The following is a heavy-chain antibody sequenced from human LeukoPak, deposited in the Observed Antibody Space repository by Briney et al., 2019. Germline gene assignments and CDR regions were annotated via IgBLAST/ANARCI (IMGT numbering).Heavy chain of an antibody. CDR3: AKDWLKDDAFDI. CDR1: GFTFDDYA. J-gene: IGHJ3*02. CDR2: ISGDGGST. V-gene: IGHV3-43*02. D-gene: IGHD3-16*01. Sequence: GGSLRLSCAASGFTFDDYAMHWVRHAPGKGLEWVSLISGDGGSTYYADSGKGRFTISRDNSKNSLYLQMNSLRTEDTALYYCAKDWLKDDAFDIWGQGTMVTVSS.